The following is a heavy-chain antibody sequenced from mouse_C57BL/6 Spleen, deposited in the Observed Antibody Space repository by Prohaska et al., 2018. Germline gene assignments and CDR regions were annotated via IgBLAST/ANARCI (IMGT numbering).Heavy chain of an antibody. Sequence: EVKLVESEGGLVQPGSSMKLSCTASGFTFSDYYMAWVRQVPEKGLEWVANINYDGSSTYYLDSLKSRFIIARDNAKNILYLQMSSLKSEDTATYYCARDIYFDYWGQGTTLTVSS. CDR2: INYDGSST. CDR3: ARDIYFDY. J-gene: IGHJ2*01. CDR1: GFTFSDYY. V-gene: IGHV5-16*01.